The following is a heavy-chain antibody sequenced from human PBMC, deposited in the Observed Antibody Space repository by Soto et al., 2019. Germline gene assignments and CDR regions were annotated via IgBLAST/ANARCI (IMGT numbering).Heavy chain of an antibody. CDR3: ARGYRITIFGVVTSFDY. Sequence: QVQLVQSGAEVKKPGASVKVSCKAAGYTFTSYDINWVRQATGQGLEWMGWMNPNSGNTGYAQKFQGRVTMTRNTSISTAYMALSSLRSEDTAVYYCARGYRITIFGVVTSFDYWGQGTLVTVSS. V-gene: IGHV1-8*01. D-gene: IGHD3-3*01. J-gene: IGHJ4*02. CDR1: GYTFTSYD. CDR2: MNPNSGNT.